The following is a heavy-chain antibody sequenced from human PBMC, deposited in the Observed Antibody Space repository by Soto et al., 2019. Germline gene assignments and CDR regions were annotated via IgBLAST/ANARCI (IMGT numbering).Heavy chain of an antibody. CDR1: GFTFSNYG. V-gene: IGHV3-33*01. J-gene: IGHJ3*02. CDR3: ARVPGSGTYYDNRIANDAFDI. Sequence: GGALGLCSAASGFTFSNYGVHWVRQAPGKGLDLVAVIWCDGSSEYYTESVKGRFTISRDNSKNTLYLQMNSLRAEDTAVYYCARVPGSGTYYDNRIANDAFDIWGQGTMVTVSS. CDR2: IWCDGSSE. D-gene: IGHD3-10*01.